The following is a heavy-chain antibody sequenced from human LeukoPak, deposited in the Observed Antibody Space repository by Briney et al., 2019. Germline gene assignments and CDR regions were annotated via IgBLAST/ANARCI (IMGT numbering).Heavy chain of an antibody. CDR2: ISSDGSST. Sequence: PGGCLRLSCAASGFTFSRHSMHWVRQAPGKGLEWVALISSDGSSTYYAGSLRGRFTISRDISKNTLYLQMNSLRGEDTAVYFCARPNDYGGQIIDFWGQGTLVTVSS. CDR1: GFTFSRHS. V-gene: IGHV3-30-3*01. D-gene: IGHD4-23*01. J-gene: IGHJ4*02. CDR3: ARPNDYGGQIIDF.